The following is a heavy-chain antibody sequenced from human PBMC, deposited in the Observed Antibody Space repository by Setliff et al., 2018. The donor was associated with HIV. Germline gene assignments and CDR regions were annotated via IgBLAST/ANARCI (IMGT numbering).Heavy chain of an antibody. J-gene: IGHJ4*02. D-gene: IGHD1-1*01. CDR1: GYTFTNYD. V-gene: IGHV1-8*02. CDR2: MNPNSGNT. CDR3: ARGHSGNDY. Sequence: ASVKVSCKASGYTFTNYDINWVRQATGQGLEWMGRMNPNSGNTEYAQQFQGRVTMTRNTSISTAYMVLSSLRSEDTAIYYCARGHSGNDYWGQGTLVTVPQ.